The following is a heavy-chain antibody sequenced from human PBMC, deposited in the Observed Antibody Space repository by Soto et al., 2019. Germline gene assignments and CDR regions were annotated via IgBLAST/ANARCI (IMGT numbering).Heavy chain of an antibody. CDR2: TYYRSKWFN. CDR1: GDSVSTNSVT. Sequence: QVQLQESGPGLVKPSQTLSLTCAISGDSVSTNSVTWNWIRQSPSRGLEWLGRTYYRSKWFNDYAVSVKGRITINPDTSNNQLSLQLNSVTPDETAVYYCVRLIGNSWLDSWGQGTLVTVSS. V-gene: IGHV6-1*01. J-gene: IGHJ5*01. CDR3: VRLIGNSWLDS. D-gene: IGHD2-8*01.